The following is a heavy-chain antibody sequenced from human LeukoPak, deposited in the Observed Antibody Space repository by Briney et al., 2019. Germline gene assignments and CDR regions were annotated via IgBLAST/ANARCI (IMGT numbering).Heavy chain of an antibody. CDR3: VRGRYSSGWFKDKNWFDP. D-gene: IGHD6-19*01. CDR1: GGSISSSSYY. V-gene: IGHV4-39*07. J-gene: IGHJ5*02. Sequence: SETLSLTCTVSGGSISSSSYYWGWIRQPRGKGLEWIVSIYYSGSTYYNPSLKSRVTISVDTSKNQFSLKLSSVTAADTAVYYCVRGRYSSGWFKDKNWFDPWGQGIPVTVSS. CDR2: IYYSGST.